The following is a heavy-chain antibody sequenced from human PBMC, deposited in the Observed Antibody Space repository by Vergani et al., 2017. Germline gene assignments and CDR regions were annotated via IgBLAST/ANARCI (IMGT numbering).Heavy chain of an antibody. CDR2: FYHSGST. Sequence: QVQLQESGPGLVKPGGTLSLTCAVSGGSISGTNWWSWVRQSPGKGLEWTGEFYHSGSTNYNPSHKSRVTISVDKSKNQFSLKLSSVTAADTAVYYCASNGYYCLDYWGRGTLVTVSS. D-gene: IGHD3-22*01. J-gene: IGHJ4*02. V-gene: IGHV4-4*02. CDR3: ASNGYYCLDY. CDR1: GGSISGTNW.